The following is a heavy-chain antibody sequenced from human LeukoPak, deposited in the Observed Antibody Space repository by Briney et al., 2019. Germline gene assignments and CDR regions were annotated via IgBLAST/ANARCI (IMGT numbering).Heavy chain of an antibody. CDR2: IYHSGST. CDR3: ATYYGDSRSYWYFDL. J-gene: IGHJ2*01. V-gene: IGHV4-30-2*01. Sequence: SETLSLTCTVSGGSISSGGYYWSWLRQPPGKGLEWIGYIYHSGSTYYNPSLKSRVTISVDRSKNQFSLKLSSVTAADTAVYYCATYYGDSRSYWYFDLWGRGTLVTVSS. CDR1: GGSISSGGYY. D-gene: IGHD4-17*01.